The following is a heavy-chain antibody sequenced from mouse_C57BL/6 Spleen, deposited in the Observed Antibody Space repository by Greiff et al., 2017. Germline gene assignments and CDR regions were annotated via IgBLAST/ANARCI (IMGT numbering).Heavy chain of an antibody. J-gene: IGHJ2*01. V-gene: IGHV3-6*01. CDR1: GYSITSGYY. CDR3: ARLRGGY. CDR2: ISYDGSN. D-gene: IGHD1-1*01. Sequence: EVQLQQSGPGLVKPSQSLSLTCSVTGYSITSGYYWNWIRQFPGNKLEWMGYISYDGSNNYNPSLKNRISITRDTSKNQFFLKLNSVTTEDTATYYCARLRGGYWGQGTTLTVSS.